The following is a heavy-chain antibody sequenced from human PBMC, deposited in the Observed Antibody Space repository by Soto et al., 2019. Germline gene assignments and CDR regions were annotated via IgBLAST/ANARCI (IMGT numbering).Heavy chain of an antibody. V-gene: IGHV3-43*01. CDR2: ISWDGGST. CDR1: GFTFDDYT. J-gene: IGHJ3*02. D-gene: IGHD6-13*01. CDR3: AKERGARPLRSRWTPDAFDI. Sequence: GGSLRLSCAASGFTFDDYTMHWVRQAPGKGLEWVSLISWDGGSTYYADSVKGRFTISRDNSKNSLYLQMNSLRTEDTALYYCAKERGARPLRSRWTPDAFDIWGKGTRVTVSS.